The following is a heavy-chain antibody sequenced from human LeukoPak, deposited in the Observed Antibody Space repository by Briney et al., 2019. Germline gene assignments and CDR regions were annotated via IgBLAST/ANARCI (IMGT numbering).Heavy chain of an antibody. CDR1: GGSISSGSYY. Sequence: SQTLSLTCTVSGGSISSGSYYWSWIRQPAGKGLEWIGRIYTSGSTNYNPSLKSRVTMSVDTSKNQFSLKLSSVTAADTAVYYCARTDYYDSSGYYLYYFDYWGQGTLVTVSS. CDR3: ARTDYYDSSGYYLYYFDY. V-gene: IGHV4-61*02. D-gene: IGHD3-22*01. CDR2: IYTSGST. J-gene: IGHJ4*02.